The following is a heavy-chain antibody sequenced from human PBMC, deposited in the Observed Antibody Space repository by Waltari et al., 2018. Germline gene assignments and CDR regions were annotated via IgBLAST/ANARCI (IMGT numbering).Heavy chain of an antibody. CDR1: GLPFTGYA. V-gene: IGHV3-23*01. D-gene: IGHD6-13*01. J-gene: IGHJ4*02. Sequence: EVQLLESGGGLVQPGGSLRLSCATSGLPFTGYALAWVRQAPGKGVGLVSAISGSGGSTYYADSVKGRFTISRDNSKNTLYLQMNSLRAEDTAVYYCANFIAAAGDWGQGTLVTVSS. CDR3: ANFIAAAGD. CDR2: ISGSGGST.